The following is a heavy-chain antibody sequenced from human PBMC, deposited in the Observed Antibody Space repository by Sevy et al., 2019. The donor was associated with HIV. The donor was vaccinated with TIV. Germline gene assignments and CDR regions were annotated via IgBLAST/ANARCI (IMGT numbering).Heavy chain of an antibody. D-gene: IGHD2-2*01. J-gene: IGHJ6*02. CDR3: AKVLHIVVVPAAIDYYYGMDV. V-gene: IGHV3-30*02. CDR1: GFTFSTYG. Sequence: GGSLRLSCAASGFTFSTYGMHWVRQAPGKGLEWVAFIRFDGTIQYYTDSVKGRLTISRDNSKNTLYLQMNSLRAEDTDGFFCAKVLHIVVVPAAIDYYYGMDVWGQGTTVTVSS. CDR2: IRFDGTIQ.